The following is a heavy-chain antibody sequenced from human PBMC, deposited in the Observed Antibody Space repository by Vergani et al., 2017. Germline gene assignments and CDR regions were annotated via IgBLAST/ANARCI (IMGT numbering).Heavy chain of an antibody. D-gene: IGHD3-22*01. Sequence: VQLVESGGGLVQPGGSLRLSCAASGFTVSSNYMSWVRQAPGKGLEWVAVISYDGSNKYYADSVKGRFTISRDNSKNTLYLQMNSLRAEDTAVYYCAKDDYDSRSFDYWGQGTLVTVSS. CDR3: AKDDYDSRSFDY. J-gene: IGHJ4*02. CDR2: ISYDGSNK. CDR1: GFTVSSNY. V-gene: IGHV3-30*18.